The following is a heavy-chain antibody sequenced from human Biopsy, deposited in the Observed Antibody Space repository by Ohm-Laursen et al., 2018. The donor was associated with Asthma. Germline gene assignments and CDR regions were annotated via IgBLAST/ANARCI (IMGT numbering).Heavy chain of an antibody. CDR3: ASDFPKDYVRYNFQF. CDR1: GYILTDLS. Sequence: SVKVSCKISGYILTDLSMHWVRQAPGQGLEWLGGHDHEEGGTVNARRFQGRVTMTEDTSTDTAYMELSSLSSDDTAVYYCASDFPKDYVRYNFQFWGQGTLVTVSS. V-gene: IGHV1-24*01. D-gene: IGHD4-17*01. CDR2: HDHEEGGT. J-gene: IGHJ4*02.